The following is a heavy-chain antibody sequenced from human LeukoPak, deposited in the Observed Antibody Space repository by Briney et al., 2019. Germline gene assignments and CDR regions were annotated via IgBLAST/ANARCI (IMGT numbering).Heavy chain of an antibody. D-gene: IGHD3-3*01. Sequence: GRSLRLSCAASGFTFSSYGMHWVRQAPGKGLEWVAVISYDGSNKYYADSVKGRLTISRDNSKNTLYLQMNSLRAEDTAVYYCAKDELRFLEWLLSRMDVWGQGTTVTVSS. V-gene: IGHV3-30*18. J-gene: IGHJ6*02. CDR1: GFTFSSYG. CDR2: ISYDGSNK. CDR3: AKDELRFLEWLLSRMDV.